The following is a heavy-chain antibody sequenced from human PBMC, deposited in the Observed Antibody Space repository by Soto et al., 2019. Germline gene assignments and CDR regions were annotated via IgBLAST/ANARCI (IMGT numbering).Heavy chain of an antibody. Sequence: GGSLRLSCAASGFTFSSYGMHWVRQAPGKGLEWVAVISYDGSNKYYADSVKGRFTISRDNSKNTLYLQMNSLRAEDTAVYYCAKVVDTAMVSFSFYDYWGQGTLVTVSS. CDR2: ISYDGSNK. J-gene: IGHJ4*02. CDR3: AKVVDTAMVSFSFYDY. V-gene: IGHV3-30*18. CDR1: GFTFSSYG. D-gene: IGHD5-18*01.